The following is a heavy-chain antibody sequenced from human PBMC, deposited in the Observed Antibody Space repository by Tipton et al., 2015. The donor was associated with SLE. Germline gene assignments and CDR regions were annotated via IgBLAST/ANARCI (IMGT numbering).Heavy chain of an antibody. D-gene: IGHD3-16*01. CDR3: AADSALGY. V-gene: IGHV4-39*01. Sequence: TLSLTCTVSGGSISSYYWGWIRQPPGKGLEWIGSIYYSGSTYYNPSLKSRVTISVDTSKNQFSLKLSSVTAADTAVYYCAADSALGYWGQGTLVTVSS. CDR1: GGSISSYY. CDR2: IYYSGST. J-gene: IGHJ4*02.